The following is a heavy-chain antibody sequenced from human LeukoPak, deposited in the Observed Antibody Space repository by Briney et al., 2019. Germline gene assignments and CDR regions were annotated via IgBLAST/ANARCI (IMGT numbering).Heavy chain of an antibody. CDR1: CDSISMYY. D-gene: IGHD3-16*01. CDR2: IDHTGST. V-gene: IGHV4-59*01. CDR3: ARDPAGGAFDI. J-gene: IGHJ3*02. Sequence: SETLSLTCSVSCDSISMYYWNWIRQSPGKGLEWIGYIDHTGSTNYNPSLNSRVTISRDTSTNHFSLKLSSVTAADTAVYYCARDPAGGAFDIWGQGTMVTVSS.